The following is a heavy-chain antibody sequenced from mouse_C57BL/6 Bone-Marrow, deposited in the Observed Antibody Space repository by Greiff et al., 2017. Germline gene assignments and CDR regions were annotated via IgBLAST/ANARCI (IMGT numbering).Heavy chain of an antibody. CDR1: GFTFSSYA. V-gene: IGHV5-4*01. Sequence: EVKLMESGGGLVKPGGSLKLSCAASGFTFSSYAMSWVRQTPEKRLEWVATISDGGSYTYYPDNVKGRFTISRDNAKNNLYLQMSHLKSEDTAMYYCARETSFDYWGQGTTLTVSS. CDR3: ARETSFDY. J-gene: IGHJ2*01. CDR2: ISDGGSYT.